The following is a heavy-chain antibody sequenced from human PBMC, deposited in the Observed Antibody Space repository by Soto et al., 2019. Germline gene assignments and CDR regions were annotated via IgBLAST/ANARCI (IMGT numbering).Heavy chain of an antibody. D-gene: IGHD4-4*01. CDR1: GFTFSSYA. CDR3: ASGKARTNYCDFFDY. V-gene: IGHV3-30-3*01. CDR2: ISYDGSNK. Sequence: QVQLVESGGGVVQPGRSLRLSCAASGFTFSSYAMHWVLQAPGKGLQWVAVISYDGSNKYYADSLKGRFTISRDNSKNTLYLQMNSLRADDTAVSYCASGKARTNYCDFFDYWGQGTLVTVSS. J-gene: IGHJ4*02.